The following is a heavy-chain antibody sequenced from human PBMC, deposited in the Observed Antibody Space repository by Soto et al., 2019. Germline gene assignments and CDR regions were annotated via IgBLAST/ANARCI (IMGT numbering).Heavy chain of an antibody. Sequence: ASVKVSCKASGYTFSSYGISWVRQAPGQGLEWMGWISAYNGNTNYAQKLQGRVTMTTDTSTSTAYMELRSLRSDDTAVYYCAILADFWSGSDYIHILGQGIMITVS. J-gene: IGHJ3*02. V-gene: IGHV1-18*01. D-gene: IGHD3-3*01. CDR3: AILADFWSGSDYIHI. CDR2: ISAYNGNT. CDR1: GYTFSSYG.